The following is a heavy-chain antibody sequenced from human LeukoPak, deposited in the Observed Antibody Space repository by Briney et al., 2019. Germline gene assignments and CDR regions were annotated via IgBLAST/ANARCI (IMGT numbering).Heavy chain of an antibody. J-gene: IGHJ4*02. V-gene: IGHV4-34*01. Sequence: SETLSLTCAVYGGSFGGHFWNWIRQAPGKGLEWIGEINHGGSTNYNPSLKNRVTISVDTSKNQFSLKLSSVTAADTAVYYRARGGTMVRGVIPREYWGQGTLVTVSS. D-gene: IGHD3-10*01. CDR1: GGSFGGHF. CDR2: INHGGST. CDR3: ARGGTMVRGVIPREY.